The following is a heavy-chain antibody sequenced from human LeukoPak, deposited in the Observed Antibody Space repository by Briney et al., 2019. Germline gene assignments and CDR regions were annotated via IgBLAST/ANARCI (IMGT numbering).Heavy chain of an antibody. Sequence: PSETLSLTCTVSGGSISSSSYYWGWIRQPPGKGLEWIGSIYYSGSTYYNPSLKSRVTISVDTSKNQFSLKLSSVTAADTAVYYCARDLRWLHAGIDYWGQGTLVTVSS. CDR1: GGSISSSSYY. V-gene: IGHV4-39*07. J-gene: IGHJ4*02. CDR2: IYYSGST. CDR3: ARDLRWLHAGIDY. D-gene: IGHD5-24*01.